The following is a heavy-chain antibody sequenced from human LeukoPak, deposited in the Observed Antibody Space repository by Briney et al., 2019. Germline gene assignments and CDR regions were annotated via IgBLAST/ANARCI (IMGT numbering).Heavy chain of an antibody. V-gene: IGHV4-34*01. CDR3: ASSPPIYDFWSGYPKGGPNWFDP. J-gene: IGHJ5*02. D-gene: IGHD3-3*01. CDR1: GGSFSGYY. CDR2: INHSGST. Sequence: SETLSLTCAVYGGSFSGYYWSWIRQPPGKGLEWIGEINHSGSTNYNPSLKSRVTISVDTSKNQFSLKLSSVTAADTAVYYCASSPPIYDFWSGYPKGGPNWFDPWGQGTLVTVSS.